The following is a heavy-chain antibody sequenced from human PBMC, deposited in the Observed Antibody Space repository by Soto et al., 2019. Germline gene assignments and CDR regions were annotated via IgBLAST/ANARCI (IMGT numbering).Heavy chain of an antibody. CDR2: ISAYNGNT. CDR1: GYTFTSYG. J-gene: IGHJ6*02. V-gene: IGHV1-18*01. Sequence: ASVKVSCKASGYTFTSYGISWGRQAPGQGLEWMGWISAYNGNTNYAQKLQGRVTMTTDTSTSTAYMELRSLRSDDTAVYYCARFYYDSSGSYYYYGMDVWGQGTTVTVSS. CDR3: ARFYYDSSGSYYYYGMDV. D-gene: IGHD3-22*01.